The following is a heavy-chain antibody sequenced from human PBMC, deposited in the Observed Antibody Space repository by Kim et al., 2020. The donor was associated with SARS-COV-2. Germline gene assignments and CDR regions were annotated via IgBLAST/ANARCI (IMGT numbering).Heavy chain of an antibody. CDR1: GGSFSGYY. CDR3: ARRPGIAAAGVGWFDP. V-gene: IGHV4-34*01. CDR2: INHSGST. J-gene: IGHJ5*02. D-gene: IGHD6-13*01. Sequence: SETLSLTCAVYGGSFSGYYWSWIRQPPGKGLEWIGEINHSGSTNYNPSLKSRVTISVDTSKNQFSLKLSSVTAADTAVYYCARRPGIAAAGVGWFDPWGQGTLVTVSS.